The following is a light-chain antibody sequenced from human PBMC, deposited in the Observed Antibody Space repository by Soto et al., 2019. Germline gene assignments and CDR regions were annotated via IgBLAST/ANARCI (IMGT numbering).Light chain of an antibody. Sequence: EIVLTQSPATLSLSPGERATLSCRASQSVSSYLAWYQQKPGQAPRLLIYDASDRATGIPARFSGSGSGTDLTLTISSLEPEDYAVYYCQQRRNWPPTITFGGGTKVEIK. V-gene: IGKV3-11*01. CDR1: QSVSSY. CDR2: DAS. J-gene: IGKJ4*01. CDR3: QQRRNWPPTIT.